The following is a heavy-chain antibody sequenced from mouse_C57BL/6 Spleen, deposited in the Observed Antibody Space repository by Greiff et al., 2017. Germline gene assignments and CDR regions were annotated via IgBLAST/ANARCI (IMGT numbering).Heavy chain of an antibody. V-gene: IGHV5-17*01. Sequence: EVMLVESGGGLVKPGGSLTLSCAASGFTFSDYGMPWVRQAPEKGLEWVAYISSGSSTIYYADTVKGRFTISRDNAKNNLFLQMTSLRSEDTAMYYWARGSSGYGFDYWGQGTTRTVSS. J-gene: IGHJ2*01. CDR3: ARGSSGYGFDY. D-gene: IGHD3-2*02. CDR2: ISSGSSTI. CDR1: GFTFSDYG.